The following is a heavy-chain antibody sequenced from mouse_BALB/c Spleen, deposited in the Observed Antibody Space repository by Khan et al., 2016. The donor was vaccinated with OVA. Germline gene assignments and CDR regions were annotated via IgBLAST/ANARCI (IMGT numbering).Heavy chain of an antibody. J-gene: IGHJ3*01. V-gene: IGHV1-77*01. CDR2: IYPRSGNT. Sequence: QVQLQQSGAELARPGASVKLSCKASGYTFTDYYINWVKQRTGPGLEWIGEIYPRSGNTYHNEKFKGKATLTADKSSSIAYMQLSSLTSEDSADYCCARRNYFGYTFAYWGQGTLVTVSA. CDR1: GYTFTDYY. CDR3: ARRNYFGYTFAY. D-gene: IGHD1-2*01.